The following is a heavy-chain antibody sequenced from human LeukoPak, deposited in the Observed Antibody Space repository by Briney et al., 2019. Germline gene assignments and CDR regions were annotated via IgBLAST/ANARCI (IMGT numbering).Heavy chain of an antibody. CDR1: GFTFSSYS. V-gene: IGHV3-21*04. D-gene: IGHD3-3*01. Sequence: PGGSLRLSCAASGFTFSSYSMNWVRQAPGKGLEWVSSISSSSSYIYCADSVKGRFTISRDNSKNSLYLQMNSLRTEDTALYYCAKDMSFWSGSGMDVWGQGTTVTVSS. J-gene: IGHJ6*02. CDR2: ISSSSSYI. CDR3: AKDMSFWSGSGMDV.